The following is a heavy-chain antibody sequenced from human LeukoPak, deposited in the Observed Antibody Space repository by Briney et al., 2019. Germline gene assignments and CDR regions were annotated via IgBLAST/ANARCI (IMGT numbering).Heavy chain of an antibody. CDR1: GYTFTSYG. J-gene: IGHJ4*02. CDR2: ISAYNGNT. Sequence: GASVKVSCKASGYTFTSYGIGWVRQAPGQGLEWMGWISAYNGNTNYAQKLQGRVTMTTDTSTSTAYMELRSLRSDDTAVYYCARDPYSGSSQGDDYWGQGTLVTVSS. CDR3: ARDPYSGSSQGDDY. V-gene: IGHV1-18*01. D-gene: IGHD1-26*01.